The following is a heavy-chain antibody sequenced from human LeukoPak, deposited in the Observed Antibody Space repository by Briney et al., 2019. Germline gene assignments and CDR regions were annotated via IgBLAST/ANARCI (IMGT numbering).Heavy chain of an antibody. CDR2: IYYSGST. Sequence: PSETLSLTCTVSGGSISSYYWSWIRQPPGKGLEWIGYIYYSGSTNYNPSLKSRVTISVDTSKNQFSLKLSSVTAADTAVYYCARESHRYCSGGSCKTLDYWGQGTLVTVSS. V-gene: IGHV4-59*01. CDR3: ARESHRYCSGGSCKTLDY. J-gene: IGHJ4*02. CDR1: GGSISSYY. D-gene: IGHD2-15*01.